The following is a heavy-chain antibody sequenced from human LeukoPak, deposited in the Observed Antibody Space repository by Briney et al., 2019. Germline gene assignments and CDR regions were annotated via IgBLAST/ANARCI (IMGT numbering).Heavy chain of an antibody. CDR1: GYSISSGYY. D-gene: IGHD6-13*01. Sequence: SETLSLTCAVSGYSISSGYYWGWIRQPPGKALEWIGSIYHSGSTHYNPSLKSRVTISVDTSKKQFSLKLSSVTAADTAVYYCARNSSSWYFDYWGQGTLVTVSS. V-gene: IGHV4-38-2*01. J-gene: IGHJ4*02. CDR2: IYHSGST. CDR3: ARNSSSWYFDY.